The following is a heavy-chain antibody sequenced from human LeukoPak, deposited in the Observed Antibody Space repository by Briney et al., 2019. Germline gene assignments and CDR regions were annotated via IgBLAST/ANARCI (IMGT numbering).Heavy chain of an antibody. CDR1: GFTFSSYG. D-gene: IGHD1-7*01. Sequence: GGSLRLSCAASGFTFSSYGMHWVRQAPGKGLGWVAVIWYDGSNKYYADSVTGRFTIYRDNSKNTLYLQMNSLRAEDTAVYYCAKDAELELREYYFDYWGQGTLVTVSS. J-gene: IGHJ4*02. CDR3: AKDAELELREYYFDY. V-gene: IGHV3-33*06. CDR2: IWYDGSNK.